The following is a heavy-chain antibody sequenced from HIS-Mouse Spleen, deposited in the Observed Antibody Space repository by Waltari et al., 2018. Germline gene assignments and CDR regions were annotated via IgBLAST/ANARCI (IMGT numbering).Heavy chain of an antibody. J-gene: IGHJ2*01. Sequence: QLQRQESGPGLVKPSETLSLTCTVSGFSISSSSYHWGWIRQPPGKGLEWIGSIYYSGSTYYNPSLKSRVTISVDTSKNQFSLKLSSVTAADTAVYYCAREIPYSSSWYDWYFDLWGRGTLVTVSS. D-gene: IGHD6-13*01. CDR1: GFSISSSSYH. CDR2: IYYSGST. CDR3: AREIPYSSSWYDWYFDL. V-gene: IGHV4-39*07.